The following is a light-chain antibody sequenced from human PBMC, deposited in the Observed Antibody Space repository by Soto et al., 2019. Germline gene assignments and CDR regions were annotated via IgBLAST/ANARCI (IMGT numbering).Light chain of an antibody. J-gene: IGKJ3*01. Sequence: EIVLTQSPVTLSVSPGERATLSCRASSRISDYLAWYQQKPGQAPRLLIFDASTRATGIPVRFSGSGSGTDFTLTINSVEPEDFAVYYCQQRSTWPFAFGPGTKVDI. CDR2: DAS. V-gene: IGKV3-11*01. CDR3: QQRSTWPFA. CDR1: SRISDY.